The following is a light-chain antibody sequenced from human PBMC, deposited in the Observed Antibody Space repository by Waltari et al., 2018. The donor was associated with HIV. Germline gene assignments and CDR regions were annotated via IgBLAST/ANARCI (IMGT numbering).Light chain of an antibody. CDR3: CSYAGSYTWL. Sequence: QSALTQPRSVSGSPGQSVTISCTGTSSDIGGYNYVSWYQQYPGKAPKVVIYDVSERPSGVPDRCSGAKSGNTASLTISGLQAGDEADYYCCSYAGSYTWLFGGGTKLTVL. CDR1: SSDIGGYNY. CDR2: DVS. V-gene: IGLV2-11*01. J-gene: IGLJ3*02.